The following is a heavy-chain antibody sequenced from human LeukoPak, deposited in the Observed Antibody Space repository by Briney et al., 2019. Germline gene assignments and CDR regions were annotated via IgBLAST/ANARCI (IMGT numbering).Heavy chain of an antibody. CDR1: GGSISSGDYY. Sequence: SETLSLTCTVSGGSISSGDYYWSWIRQPPGKGLEWIGYIYYSGSTYYNPSLKSRVTISVDTSKNQFSLKLSSVTAADTAVYYCARVGYDFWSGYYGACFDYWGQGTLVTVSS. CDR3: ARVGYDFWSGYYGACFDY. J-gene: IGHJ4*02. V-gene: IGHV4-30-4*01. D-gene: IGHD3-3*01. CDR2: IYYSGST.